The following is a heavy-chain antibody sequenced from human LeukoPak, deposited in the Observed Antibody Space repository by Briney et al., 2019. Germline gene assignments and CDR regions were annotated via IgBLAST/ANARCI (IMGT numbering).Heavy chain of an antibody. CDR2: IYHSGST. CDR1: GHSISSGYY. V-gene: IGHV4-38-2*01. Sequence: PSETLSLTCAVSGHSISSGYYWGWIRQPPGKGLEWIGSIYHSGSTYYNPSLKSRVTISVDTSKNQFSLKLRSVTAADTPVYYCARVRGEDYYMDVWGKGTTVTVSS. CDR3: ARVRGEDYYMDV. J-gene: IGHJ6*03. D-gene: IGHD3-10*01.